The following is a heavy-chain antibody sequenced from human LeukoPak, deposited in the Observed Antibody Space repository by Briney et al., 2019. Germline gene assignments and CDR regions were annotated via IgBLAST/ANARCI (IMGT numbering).Heavy chain of an antibody. V-gene: IGHV4-4*07. CDR2: IYSSGST. CDR3: ARISCSGGSCYLDY. CDR1: GGPTSRYY. Sequence: PSETLSLTCTVSGGPTSRYYWSWIRQPAGKGLEWIGRIYSSGSTNYNPSLRSRVTMSVDTSKNQFSLKLSSVTAADTAVYYCARISCSGGSCYLDYWGQGTLVTVSS. D-gene: IGHD2-15*01. J-gene: IGHJ4*02.